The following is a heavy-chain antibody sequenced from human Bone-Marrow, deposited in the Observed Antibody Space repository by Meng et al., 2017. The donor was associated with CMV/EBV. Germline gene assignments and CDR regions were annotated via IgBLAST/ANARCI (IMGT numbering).Heavy chain of an antibody. Sequence: ASVKVSCKASGYTFPSYGISRVRQAPGQGLEWMGWISAYNGNTNYAQKLQGRVTMTTDTSTSTASMELRSLRSDDTAVYYCARVAIVVVPAALGGYYYYGMDVWGQGSTVTVSS. CDR2: ISAYNGNT. CDR1: GYTFPSYG. CDR3: ARVAIVVVPAALGGYYYYGMDV. J-gene: IGHJ6*02. D-gene: IGHD2-2*01. V-gene: IGHV1-18*01.